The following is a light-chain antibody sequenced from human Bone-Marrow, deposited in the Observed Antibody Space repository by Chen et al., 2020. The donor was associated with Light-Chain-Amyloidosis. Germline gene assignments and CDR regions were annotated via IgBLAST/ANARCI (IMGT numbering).Light chain of an antibody. CDR1: NIGSTS. J-gene: IGLJ3*02. CDR2: DDR. Sequence: SYVLTQPSSLSVAPGQTATIACGGNNIGSTSVHWYQQPPGQAPLLVVYDDRDRPVGIPERLAGSDSENTATLTISRVEAGDEADYYCQVWDRSSDRPVFGGGTKLTVL. CDR3: QVWDRSSDRPV. V-gene: IGLV3-21*02.